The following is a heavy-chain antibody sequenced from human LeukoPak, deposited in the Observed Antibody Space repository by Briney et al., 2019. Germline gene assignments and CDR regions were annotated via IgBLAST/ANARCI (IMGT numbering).Heavy chain of an antibody. Sequence: ASVKVSCKASGYTFTSYDINWVRQATGQGLEWMGWMNPNSGNTGYAQKFQGRVTMTRNTSISTAYMELSSLRSEDTAVYYCAKLSRGWYYDILTGYYKPNQDYWGQGTLVTVSS. CDR1: GYTFTSYD. CDR3: AKLSRGWYYDILTGYYKPNQDY. J-gene: IGHJ4*02. CDR2: MNPNSGNT. V-gene: IGHV1-8*01. D-gene: IGHD3-9*01.